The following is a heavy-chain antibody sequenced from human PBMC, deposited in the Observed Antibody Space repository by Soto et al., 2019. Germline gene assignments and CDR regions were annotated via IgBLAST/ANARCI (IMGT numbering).Heavy chain of an antibody. CDR1: GYTFTSYG. V-gene: IGHV1-18*01. CDR2: ISAYNGNT. Sequence: ASVKVSCKASGYTFTSYGISWVRQAPGQGLEWMGWISAYNGNTNYAQKFQGRVTITADESTSTAYMELSSLRSEDTAVYYCARDLNRGRSGYYGMDVWGQGTTVTVSS. CDR3: ARDLNRGRSGYYGMDV. J-gene: IGHJ6*02.